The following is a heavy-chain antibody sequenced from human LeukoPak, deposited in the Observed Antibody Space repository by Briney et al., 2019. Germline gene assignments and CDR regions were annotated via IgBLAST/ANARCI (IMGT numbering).Heavy chain of an antibody. CDR3: ARQQWLVGYYFDY. CDR1: GGSISSSSYY. J-gene: IGHJ4*02. D-gene: IGHD6-19*01. CDR2: IYYSGST. V-gene: IGHV4-39*01. Sequence: PSETLSLTCTVSGGSISSSSYYWGWIRRPPGKGLEWIGSIYYSGSTYYNPSLKSRVTISVDTSKNQFSLKLSSVTAADTAVYYCARQQWLVGYYFDYWGQGTLVTVSS.